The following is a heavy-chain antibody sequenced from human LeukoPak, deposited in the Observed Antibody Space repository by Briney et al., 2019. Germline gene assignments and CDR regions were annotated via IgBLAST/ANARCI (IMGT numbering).Heavy chain of an antibody. Sequence: PSETLSLTCTVSGGSISSYYWSWIRQPPGKGLEWIGYIYYSGSTNYNPSLKSRVTISVDTSKNQFSLKLSSVTAADTAVYYCAREKQWLPSDYWGQGTRVTVSS. CDR2: IYYSGST. CDR1: GGSISSYY. CDR3: AREKQWLPSDY. V-gene: IGHV4-59*01. D-gene: IGHD6-19*01. J-gene: IGHJ4*02.